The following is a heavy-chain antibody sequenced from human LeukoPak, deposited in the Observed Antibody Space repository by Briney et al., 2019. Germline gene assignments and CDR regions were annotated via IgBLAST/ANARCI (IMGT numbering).Heavy chain of an antibody. V-gene: IGHV1-2*02. D-gene: IGHD2-2*02. J-gene: IGHJ4*02. CDR2: INPNSGGT. CDR3: ARDIGYCSSTSCYTHDY. Sequence: AAVKVSCKASGYTFTGYYMHWVRQAPGQGLEWMGWINPNSGGTNYAQKFQGRVTMTRDTSISTAYMELSRLRSDDTAAYYCARDIGYCSSTSCYTHDYWGQGTLVTVSS. CDR1: GYTFTGYY.